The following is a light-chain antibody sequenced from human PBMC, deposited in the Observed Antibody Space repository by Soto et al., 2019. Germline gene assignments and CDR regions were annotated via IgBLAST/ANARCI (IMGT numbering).Light chain of an antibody. Sequence: DIQLTQSPSFLSASVGDRVTITCRASQGISSNLAWYQQKPGKAPKLLIYAASTLQSWIPSRFSGSGSGTEFTLTVSSLQPEDFATYYCQQLNSYPLTFGQGTRLEIK. CDR2: AAS. V-gene: IGKV1-9*01. CDR3: QQLNSYPLT. J-gene: IGKJ5*01. CDR1: QGISSN.